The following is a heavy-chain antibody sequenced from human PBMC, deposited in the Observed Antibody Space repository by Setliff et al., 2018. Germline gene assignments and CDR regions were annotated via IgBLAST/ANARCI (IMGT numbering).Heavy chain of an antibody. Sequence: GASVKVSCKASGYVFAGYYMHWVRQTPGQGLEWMGWISPYNGVTSYAQRFQGRVTMTTDTSTSAAYLELMSLRSDDTAVYYCAISSLSICSGDTCPNAFDIWGQGTMVTVSS. CDR2: ISPYNGVT. V-gene: IGHV1-18*04. CDR1: GYVFAGYY. J-gene: IGHJ3*02. D-gene: IGHD2-15*01. CDR3: AISSLSICSGDTCPNAFDI.